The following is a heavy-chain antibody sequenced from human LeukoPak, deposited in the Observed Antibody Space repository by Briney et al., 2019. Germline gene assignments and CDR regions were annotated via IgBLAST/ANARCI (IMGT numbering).Heavy chain of an antibody. CDR2: IYYSGST. J-gene: IGHJ6*02. CDR1: GGSISSHY. CDR3: ARVLRVYCSSTSCPYYYYYYGMDV. D-gene: IGHD2-2*01. Sequence: SETLSLTCTVSGGSISSHYWSWIRQPPGKGLEWIGYIYYSGSTNYNPSLKSRVTISVDTSKNQFSLKLSSVTAADTAVYYCARVLRVYCSSTSCPYYYYYYGMDVWGQGTTVTVSS. V-gene: IGHV4-59*11.